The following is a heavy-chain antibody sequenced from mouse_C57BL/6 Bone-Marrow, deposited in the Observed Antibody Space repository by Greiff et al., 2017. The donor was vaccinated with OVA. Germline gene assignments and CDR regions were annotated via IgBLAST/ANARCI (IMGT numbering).Heavy chain of an antibody. J-gene: IGHJ2*01. CDR2: IDPETGGT. V-gene: IGHV1-15*01. CDR3: TRAPRPTVVLDY. CDR1: GYTFTDYE. D-gene: IGHD1-1*01. Sequence: QVQLKQSGAELVRPGASVTLSCKASGYTFTDYEMHWVKQTPVHGLEWIGAIDPETGGTAYNQKFKGKAILTADKSSSTAYMELRSLTSEDSAVYYCTRAPRPTVVLDYWGQGTTLTVSS.